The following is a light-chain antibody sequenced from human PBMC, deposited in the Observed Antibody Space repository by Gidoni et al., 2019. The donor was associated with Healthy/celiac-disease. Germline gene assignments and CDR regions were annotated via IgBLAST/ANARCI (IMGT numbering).Light chain of an antibody. Sequence: DIQMTQSPSSLSASVGDRVTITCRASQSISSYLNWYQQKPGKAPKLLIYAASSLQSGVPSRFSSSGSGTDFTLTISSLQPEDFATYYCQQSYSTPRTFXQXTKLEIK. V-gene: IGKV1-39*01. CDR3: QQSYSTPRT. J-gene: IGKJ2*01. CDR1: QSISSY. CDR2: AAS.